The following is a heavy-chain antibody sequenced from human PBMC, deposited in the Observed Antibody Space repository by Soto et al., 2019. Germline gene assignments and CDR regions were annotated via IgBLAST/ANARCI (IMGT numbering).Heavy chain of an antibody. CDR3: AKLAYDSDSPFPY. CDR2: IRGSGDRT. CDR1: GFTFSAYA. D-gene: IGHD3-22*01. J-gene: IGHJ4*01. V-gene: IGHV3-23*01. Sequence: PGGSLRLSCAASGFTFSAYAMTWVRQAPGKGLEWVSTIRGSGDRTYYPDSLKGRFTISRDNSMNTLFLHMNSLRAEDTALYYCAKLAYDSDSPFPYWGHGTLVTVSS.